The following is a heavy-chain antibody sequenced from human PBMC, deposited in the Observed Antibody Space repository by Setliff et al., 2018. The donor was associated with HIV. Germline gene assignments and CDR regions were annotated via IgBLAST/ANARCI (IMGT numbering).Heavy chain of an antibody. J-gene: IGHJ5*01. CDR2: YDREDDKT. Sequence: GASVKVFLQVSGYRLSELSMHWVRQAPGKGLEWMGGYDREDDKTIYAQNFQGRVTMTEDTSTDTAYMELRSLRSEDTAIFFCATDDLLGGYWFDRWGQGTPVTVSS. CDR3: ATDDLLGGYWFDR. V-gene: IGHV1-24*01. D-gene: IGHD3-16*01. CDR1: GYRLSELS.